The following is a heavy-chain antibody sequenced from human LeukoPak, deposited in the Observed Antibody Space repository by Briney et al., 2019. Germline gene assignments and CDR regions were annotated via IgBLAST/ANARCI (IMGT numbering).Heavy chain of an antibody. V-gene: IGHV4-34*01. CDR3: AGGQGYCSSTSCYMGWFDP. Sequence: PSETLSLTCAVYGGSFSGYYWSWIRQPPGKGLEWIGEINHSGSTNYNPSLKSRVTISVDTSKNQFSLKLSSVTAADTAVYYCAGGQGYCSSTSCYMGWFDPWGQGTLVTVSS. CDR2: INHSGST. CDR1: GGSFSGYY. D-gene: IGHD2-2*02. J-gene: IGHJ5*02.